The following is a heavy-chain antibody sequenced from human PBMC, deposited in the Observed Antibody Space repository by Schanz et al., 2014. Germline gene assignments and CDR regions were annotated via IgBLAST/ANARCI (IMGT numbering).Heavy chain of an antibody. CDR2: IYHNGDT. CDR3: VRGVGAWEQRIFDY. J-gene: IGHJ4*02. D-gene: IGHD1-26*01. CDR1: GGSIISSTW. V-gene: IGHV4-4*02. Sequence: QVLLQESGPGVVKPSGTLSLTCAVSGGSIISSTWWGWVRQPPGKGLEWIGEIYHNGDTSFNPSLKGRATMSGDKSKKEFSLRLTSLTAADTALYYCVRGVGAWEQRIFDYWGKGTLVTVSS.